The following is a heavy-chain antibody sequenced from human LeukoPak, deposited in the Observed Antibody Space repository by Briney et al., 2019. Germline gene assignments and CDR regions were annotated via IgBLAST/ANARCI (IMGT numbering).Heavy chain of an antibody. J-gene: IGHJ4*02. CDR1: GGSINVDYYTDY. D-gene: IGHD6-19*01. Sequence: SETLSLTCNVSGGSINVDYYTDYWSWIRQPAGKGLEWIGRIRASEITTYNPSFRSRVTLTLDKSLNQVSLHLASVTAADTAVYYCARDLGINTGWYGFDYWGLGILVTVSS. V-gene: IGHV4-4*07. CDR3: ARDLGINTGWYGFDY. CDR2: IRASEIT.